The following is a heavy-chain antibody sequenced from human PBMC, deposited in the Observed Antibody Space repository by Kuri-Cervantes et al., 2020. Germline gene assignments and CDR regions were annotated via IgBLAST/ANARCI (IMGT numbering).Heavy chain of an antibody. CDR2: IKSKTDGGTT. V-gene: IGHV3-15*01. Sequence: GGSLRLSCAASGFTFSNAWMSWVRQAPGKGLEWVGRIKSKTDGGTTDYAAPVKGRFTISRDDSKNTVYLQMNSLKTEDTAVYYCTSKGSSGSYYNVGYWGQGTLVTVSS. J-gene: IGHJ4*02. CDR3: TSKGSSGSYYNVGY. CDR1: GFTFSNAW. D-gene: IGHD3-10*01.